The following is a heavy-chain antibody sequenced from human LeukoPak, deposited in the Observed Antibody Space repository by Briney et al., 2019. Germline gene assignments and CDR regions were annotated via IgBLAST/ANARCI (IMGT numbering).Heavy chain of an antibody. J-gene: IGHJ4*02. D-gene: IGHD4-17*01. V-gene: IGHV1-69*05. Sequence: ASVKVSCKASGGTFSSYAISWVRQAPGQGLEWMGGIIPIFGTANYAQKFQGRVTITTDESTSTAYMELSSLRSEDTAVYYCARAPEYGDYGSFDYWGQGTLVTVSS. CDR3: ARAPEYGDYGSFDY. CDR1: GGTFSSYA. CDR2: IIPIFGTA.